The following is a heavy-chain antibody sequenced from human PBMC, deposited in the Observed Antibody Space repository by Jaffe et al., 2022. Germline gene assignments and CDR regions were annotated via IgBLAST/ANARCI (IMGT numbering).Heavy chain of an antibody. D-gene: IGHD2-15*01. CDR2: ISGSGGST. CDR3: AKAQYCSGGSCYSSNWDS. CDR1: GFTFSTYA. Sequence: EVQLLESGGGLEQPGGSLRLSCAASGFTFSTYAMSWVRQAPGQGLEWVSSISGSGGSTYYADSVKGRFTISRDNSNNTLYLQMNSLRAEDTAVYYCAKAQYCSGGSCYSSNWDSWGQGTLVTVSS. V-gene: IGHV3-23*01. J-gene: IGHJ4*02.